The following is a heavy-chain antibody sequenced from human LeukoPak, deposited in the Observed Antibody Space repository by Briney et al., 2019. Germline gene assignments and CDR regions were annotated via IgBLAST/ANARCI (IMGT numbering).Heavy chain of an antibody. D-gene: IGHD2-2*01. CDR1: GGSISSSSYY. CDR2: IYYSGST. J-gene: IGHJ4*02. V-gene: IGHV4-39*01. Sequence: PSETLSLTCTVSGGSISSSSYYWGWIRQPPGKGLEWIGSIYYSGSTYYNPSLKSRVTISVDTSKNQFSLKLSSVTAADTAVYYCARHTDGVSNYWGQGTLVTVSS. CDR3: ARHTDGVSNY.